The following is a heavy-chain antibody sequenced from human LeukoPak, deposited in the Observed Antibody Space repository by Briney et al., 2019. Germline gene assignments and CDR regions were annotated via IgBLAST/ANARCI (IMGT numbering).Heavy chain of an antibody. D-gene: IGHD6-19*01. CDR2: INPNSGGT. V-gene: IGHV1-2*02. CDR1: GHPFPGYY. Sequence: ASVKVSCKASGHPFPGYYMHWVRQAPGQGLEWMGWINPNSGGTNHAQKFQGRVSMTRDTSISTAYMELSRLRSDDTAVYYCAQSSGWDSLKYWGQGTLVTVSS. CDR3: AQSSGWDSLKY. J-gene: IGHJ4*02.